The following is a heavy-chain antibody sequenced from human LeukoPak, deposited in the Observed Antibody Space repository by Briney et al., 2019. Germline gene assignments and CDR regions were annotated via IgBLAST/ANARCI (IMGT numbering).Heavy chain of an antibody. V-gene: IGHV4-30-4*01. J-gene: IGHJ4*02. CDR2: IYYSGST. CDR3: ARSIIGSSGYSTPLDY. D-gene: IGHD3-22*01. CDR1: GDSTSSGDYY. Sequence: KTSETLSLTCTVSGDSTSSGDYYWGWIRQPPGRGWEGFAYIYYSGSTYYNPSLKSRVTISVDTSKNQFSLKLSSVTAADTAVYYCARSIIGSSGYSTPLDYWGQGTLVTVSS.